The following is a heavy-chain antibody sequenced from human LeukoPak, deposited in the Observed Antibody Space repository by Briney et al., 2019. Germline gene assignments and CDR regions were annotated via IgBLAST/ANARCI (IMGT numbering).Heavy chain of an antibody. CDR2: IYPGDSDT. CDR1: GYTFTTYW. CDR3: ARLLQGVAGTWGY. D-gene: IGHD6-19*01. Sequence: GESLKISCKASGYTFTTYWIAWVSQMPGKGLEWMGMIYPGDSDTRYSPSFQGQITISVDKSISIAYLQWSSLKASDTAMYYCARLLQGVAGTWGYWGQGTLVTV. J-gene: IGHJ4*02. V-gene: IGHV5-51*01.